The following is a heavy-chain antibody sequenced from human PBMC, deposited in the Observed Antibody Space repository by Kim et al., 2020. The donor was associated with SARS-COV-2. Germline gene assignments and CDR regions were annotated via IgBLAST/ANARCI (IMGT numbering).Heavy chain of an antibody. J-gene: IGHJ6*02. CDR2: T. D-gene: IGHD3-10*01. V-gene: IGHV3-11*06. Sequence: TNHADSVKGRFTIPRDNAKNSLYLQMNSLRAEDTAVYYCAAVPYYYGMDVWGQGTTVTVSS. CDR3: AAVPYYYGMDV.